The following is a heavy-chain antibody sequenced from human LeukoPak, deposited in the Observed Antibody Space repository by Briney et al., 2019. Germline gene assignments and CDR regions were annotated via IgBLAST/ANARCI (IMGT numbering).Heavy chain of an antibody. CDR2: ISSSSSYI. J-gene: IGHJ6*02. Sequence: PGGSLRLSCAASGFTFSSYSMNWVRQAPGKGLEWVSSISSSSSYIYYADSVKGRFTISRDNAKNSLYLQMNSLRAEDTAVYYCARVSFGDYYYYGMDVWGRGTTVTVSS. D-gene: IGHD3-10*01. V-gene: IGHV3-21*01. CDR3: ARVSFGDYYYYGMDV. CDR1: GFTFSSYS.